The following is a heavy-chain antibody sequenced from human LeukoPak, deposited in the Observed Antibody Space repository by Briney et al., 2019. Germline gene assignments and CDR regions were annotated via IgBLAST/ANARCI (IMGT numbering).Heavy chain of an antibody. Sequence: PGGSLRLSCAASGFTFSSYAMSWVRQAPGKGLEWVSAISGSGGSTYYADSVKGRFTISRDNSKNTLYLQMNSLRAEDTAVYYCAKLAPGIIAAAGYFDYWGQGTLVTVSS. J-gene: IGHJ4*02. CDR3: AKLAPGIIAAAGYFDY. CDR2: ISGSGGST. CDR1: GFTFSSYA. V-gene: IGHV3-23*01. D-gene: IGHD6-13*01.